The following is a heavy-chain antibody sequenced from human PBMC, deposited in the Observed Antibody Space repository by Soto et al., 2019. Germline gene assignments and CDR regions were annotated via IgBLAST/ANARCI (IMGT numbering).Heavy chain of an antibody. Sequence: SETLSLTCTDSGGSISSYYWSWIRQPPGKGLEWIGYIYYSGSTNYNPSLKSRVTISVDTSKNQFSLKLSSVTAADTAVYYCARVRGGSSGGMDVWGQGTTVTVS. D-gene: IGHD6-6*01. J-gene: IGHJ6*02. CDR2: IYYSGST. V-gene: IGHV4-59*01. CDR1: GGSISSYY. CDR3: ARVRGGSSGGMDV.